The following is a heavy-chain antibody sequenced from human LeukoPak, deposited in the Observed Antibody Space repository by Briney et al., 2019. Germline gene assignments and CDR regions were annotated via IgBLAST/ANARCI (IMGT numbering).Heavy chain of an antibody. J-gene: IGHJ4*02. CDR3: AREGYYYDSSGYMKGYYFDY. Sequence: GGSLRLTCAASGFTFSDYYMSWIRQAPGKGLDLVSYISSSSSYTNYADSVKGRFTISRDNAKNSLYLQMNSLRAEDTAVYYCAREGYYYDSSGYMKGYYFDYWGQGTLVTVSS. V-gene: IGHV3-11*05. CDR2: ISSSSSYT. D-gene: IGHD3-22*01. CDR1: GFTFSDYY.